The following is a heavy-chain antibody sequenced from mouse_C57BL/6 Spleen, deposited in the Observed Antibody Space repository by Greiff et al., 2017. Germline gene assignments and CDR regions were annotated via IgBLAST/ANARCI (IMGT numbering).Heavy chain of an antibody. J-gene: IGHJ4*01. CDR3: ARWGNYYDYDAYAMDY. Sequence: EVQLQQSGPELVKPGASVKMSCKASGYTFTDYNMHWVKQSHGKSLEWIGYINPNNGGTSYNQKFKGKATLTVNKSSSTAYMELRSLTSEDSAVYYCARWGNYYDYDAYAMDYWGQGTSVTVSS. D-gene: IGHD2-4*01. V-gene: IGHV1-22*01. CDR2: INPNNGGT. CDR1: GYTFTDYN.